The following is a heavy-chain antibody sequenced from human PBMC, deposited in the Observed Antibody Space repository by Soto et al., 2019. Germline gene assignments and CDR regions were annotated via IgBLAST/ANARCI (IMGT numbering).Heavy chain of an antibody. V-gene: IGHV4-39*02. CDR2: FYYSGGT. Sequence: PSETLSLTGTVSGFSVNRGDYYWAWMRQPPGKVLEWIGSFYYSGGTHQNPSQSRFIITIDTAKNYFSLRVKPVTAADTAVYYCARPFRSCSGGYHWFGTWGQGTLVTVSS. D-gene: IGHD2-15*01. CDR3: ARPFRSCSGGYHWFGT. CDR1: GFSVNRGDYY. J-gene: IGHJ5*02.